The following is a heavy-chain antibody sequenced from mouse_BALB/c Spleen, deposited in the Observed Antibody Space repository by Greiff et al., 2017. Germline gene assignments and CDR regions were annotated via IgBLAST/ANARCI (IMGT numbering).Heavy chain of an antibody. D-gene: IGHD2-4*01. Sequence: VMLVESGPGLVAPSQSLSITCTVSGFSLTSYDISWIRQPPGKGLEWLGVIWTGGGTNYNSAFMSRLSISKDNSKSQVFLKMNSLQTDDTAIYYCVRDSVIKAMDYWGQGTSVTVSS. CDR2: IWTGGGT. J-gene: IGHJ4*01. CDR1: GFSLTSYD. CDR3: VRDSVIKAMDY. V-gene: IGHV2-9-2*01.